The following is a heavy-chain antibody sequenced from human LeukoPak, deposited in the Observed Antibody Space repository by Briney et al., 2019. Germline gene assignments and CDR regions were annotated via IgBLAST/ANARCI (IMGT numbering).Heavy chain of an antibody. Sequence: ASVKVSCKASGYTFTGYYMHWVRQAPGQGLEWMGWINPNSGGTNYAQQFQGRVTMTRDTSISTAYMELSRLRSDDTAVYYCARGAFYSDNAFDIWGQGTMVTVSS. V-gene: IGHV1-2*02. J-gene: IGHJ3*02. CDR1: GYTFTGYY. CDR2: INPNSGGT. D-gene: IGHD3-22*01. CDR3: ARGAFYSDNAFDI.